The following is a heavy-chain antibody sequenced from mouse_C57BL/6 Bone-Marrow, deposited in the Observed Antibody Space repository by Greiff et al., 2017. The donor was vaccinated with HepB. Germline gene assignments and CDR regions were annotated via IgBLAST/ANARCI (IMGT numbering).Heavy chain of an antibody. CDR2: IDPETGGT. CDR1: GYTFTDYE. J-gene: IGHJ2*01. D-gene: IGHD3-1*01. Sequence: QVQLQQSGAELVRPGASVTLSCKASGYTFTDYEMHWVKQTPVHGLEWIGAIDPETGGTAYNQKFKGKAILTADKSSSTAYMELRSLTSEDSAVYYCTREGLFYYFDYWGQGTTRTVSS. V-gene: IGHV1-15*01. CDR3: TREGLFYYFDY.